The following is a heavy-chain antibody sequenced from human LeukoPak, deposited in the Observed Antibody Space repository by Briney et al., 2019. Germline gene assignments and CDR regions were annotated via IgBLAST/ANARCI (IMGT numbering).Heavy chain of an antibody. CDR1: GYTFTSYG. V-gene: IGHV1-69*05. CDR2: IIPIFGTA. J-gene: IGHJ5*02. CDR3: ARARGITYEFDP. Sequence: ASVKVSCKASGYTFTSYGISWVRQAPGQGLEWMGGIIPIFGTANYAQKFQGRVTITTDESTSTAYMELNSLRSEDTAVYYCARARGITYEFDPWGQGTLVTVSS. D-gene: IGHD3-10*01.